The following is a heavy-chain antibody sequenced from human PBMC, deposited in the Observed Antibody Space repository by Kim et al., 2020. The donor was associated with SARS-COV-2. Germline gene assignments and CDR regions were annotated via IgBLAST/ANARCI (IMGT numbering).Heavy chain of an antibody. D-gene: IGHD3-10*01. V-gene: IGHV4-59*01. Sequence: SETLSLTCTVSGGSISSYYWSWIRQPPGKGLEWIGYIYYSGSTNYNPSLKSRVTISVDTSKNQFSLKLSSVTAADTAVYYCARGGITMVRGPDYWGQGTLVTVSS. J-gene: IGHJ4*02. CDR2: IYYSGST. CDR1: GGSISSYY. CDR3: ARGGITMVRGPDY.